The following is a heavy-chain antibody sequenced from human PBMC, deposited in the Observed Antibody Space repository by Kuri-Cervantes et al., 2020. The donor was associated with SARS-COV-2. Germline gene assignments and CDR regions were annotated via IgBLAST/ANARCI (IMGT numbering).Heavy chain of an antibody. CDR3: ARGERITMVRGVIIKEGDFDY. CDR2: IIPILGTA. J-gene: IGHJ4*02. V-gene: IGHV1-69*04. Sequence: SVKVSCKASGGTFSSYAISWVRQAPGQGLEWMGRIIPILGTANYAQKFQGRVTMTRDTSTSTVYMELSSLRSEDTAVYYCARGERITMVRGVIIKEGDFDYWGQGTLVTVSS. D-gene: IGHD3-10*01. CDR1: GGTFSSYA.